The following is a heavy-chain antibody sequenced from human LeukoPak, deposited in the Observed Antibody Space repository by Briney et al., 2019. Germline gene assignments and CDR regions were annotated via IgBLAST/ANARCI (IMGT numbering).Heavy chain of an antibody. V-gene: IGHV3-48*03. CDR1: VFTLSSYE. D-gene: IGHD6-13*01. CDR2: ISSGGNTI. J-gene: IGHJ4*02. Sequence: PGGSLRLSCAASVFTLSSYEMNWVRQTPGKGLEWVSYISSGGNTIYYTDSVKGRFTISRDNAKNSLYLQMDSLRAEDTAVYYCARLDSSSWYIDYWGQGTLVTVSS. CDR3: ARLDSSSWYIDY.